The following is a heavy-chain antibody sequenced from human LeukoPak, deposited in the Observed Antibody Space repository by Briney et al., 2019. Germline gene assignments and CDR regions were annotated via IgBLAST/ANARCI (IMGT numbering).Heavy chain of an antibody. CDR3: ARSSYDSSGYYGDFDY. D-gene: IGHD3-22*01. CDR2: IIPIFGTA. V-gene: IGHV1-69*13. CDR1: GGTFSSYA. J-gene: IGHJ4*02. Sequence: SVKVSCKASGGTFSSYAISWVRQAPGQGLEWMGGIIPIFGTANYAQKFQGRVTIPADESTSTAYMELSSLRSEDTAVYYCARSSYDSSGYYGDFDYWGQGTLVTVSS.